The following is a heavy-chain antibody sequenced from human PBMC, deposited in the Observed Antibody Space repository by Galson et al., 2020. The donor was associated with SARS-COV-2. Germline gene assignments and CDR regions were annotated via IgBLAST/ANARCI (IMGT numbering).Heavy chain of an antibody. V-gene: IGHV3-21*01. CDR2: ISSSSYI. Sequence: GGSLRLSCAASGFTFSSYSMNWVRQAPGKGLEWVSSISSSSYIYYADSVKGRFTISRDNAKNSLYLQMNSLRAEDTAVYYCARESLYYYGSGTPHYYGMDVWGQGTLVTVSS. CDR3: ARESLYYYGSGTPHYYGMDV. CDR1: GFTFSSYS. J-gene: IGHJ6*02. D-gene: IGHD3-10*01.